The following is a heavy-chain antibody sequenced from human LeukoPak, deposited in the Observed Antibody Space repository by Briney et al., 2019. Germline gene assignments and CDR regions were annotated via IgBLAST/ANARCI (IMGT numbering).Heavy chain of an antibody. CDR3: ARGSSYSSSYYFDF. J-gene: IGHJ4*02. CDR1: GFTFRSHA. V-gene: IGHV3-23*01. Sequence: GGSLRLSCVGSGFTFRSHAMSWVRQAPEKGLEFVSGIYENGGTTYYADSVKGRFTISRDNSKNTLYLQMNSLRAEDTAIYSCARGSSYSSSYYFDFWGQGTLVTVSS. D-gene: IGHD6-6*01. CDR2: IYENGGTT.